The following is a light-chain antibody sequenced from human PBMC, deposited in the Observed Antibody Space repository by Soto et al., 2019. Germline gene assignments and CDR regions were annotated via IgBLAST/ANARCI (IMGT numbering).Light chain of an antibody. J-gene: IGKJ1*01. V-gene: IGKV3-20*01. CDR2: GAA. CDR1: ESVSSSY. Sequence: EIVLTQSPGTLFLSPGERATLSCRASESVSSSYLAWYQQKPGQAPRPLIYGAASRAIGIPDRFSGSGSGTDFTLTISRLEPEEFAVYYCQQYRSTPWTFGQGTKVDIK. CDR3: QQYRSTPWT.